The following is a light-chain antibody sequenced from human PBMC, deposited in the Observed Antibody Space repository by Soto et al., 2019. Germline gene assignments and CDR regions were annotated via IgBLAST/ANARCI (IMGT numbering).Light chain of an antibody. V-gene: IGKV3-20*01. Sequence: EIVLTQSPGTLSLSPGERATLSCRASQSVSSSYLAWYQQKPGQAPRLLIYGASSRATGIPDRFSGSGSGTDFTLTISSLEPEDFAVYYCQQYGSSLPITFGQGTRLEMK. J-gene: IGKJ5*01. CDR3: QQYGSSLPIT. CDR2: GAS. CDR1: QSVSSSY.